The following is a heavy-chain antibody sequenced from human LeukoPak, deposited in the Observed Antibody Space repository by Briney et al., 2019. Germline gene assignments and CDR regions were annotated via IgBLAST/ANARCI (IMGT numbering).Heavy chain of an antibody. CDR3: ARDHDYGPDY. V-gene: IGHV1-2*02. CDR1: GYTFTGYY. CDR2: IKPDSGAT. D-gene: IGHD4/OR15-4a*01. J-gene: IGHJ4*02. Sequence: GASVKVSCKASGYTFTGYYMHWLRQAPGQGPEWMGWIKPDSGATNFAQNFQGRVTMTSDTSINTAYMELSSLTSDDTAMYYCARDHDYGPDYWGQGTLVTVSA.